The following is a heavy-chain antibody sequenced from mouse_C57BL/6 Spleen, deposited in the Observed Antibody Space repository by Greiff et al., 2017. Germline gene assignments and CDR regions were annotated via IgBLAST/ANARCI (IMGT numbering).Heavy chain of an antibody. CDR1: GYTFTSYW. Sequence: VQLQQPGAELVKPGASVKLSCKASGYTFTSYWMHWVKQRPGRGLEWIGRIDPNSGGTIYNQKFKGKATLTVDKSSSTAYMELRSLTSEDTAVYYCARALPAVVDAMDYWGQGTSVTVSS. J-gene: IGHJ4*01. V-gene: IGHV1-62-3*01. CDR3: ARALPAVVDAMDY. D-gene: IGHD1-1*01. CDR2: IDPNSGGT.